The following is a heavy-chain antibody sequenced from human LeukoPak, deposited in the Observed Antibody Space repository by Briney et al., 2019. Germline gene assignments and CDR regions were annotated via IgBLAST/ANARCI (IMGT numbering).Heavy chain of an antibody. J-gene: IGHJ4*02. V-gene: IGHV1-69*13. D-gene: IGHD1-26*01. Sequence: GASVNVSCKASGGTFSSYAISWVRQAPGQGLEWMGGIIPIFGTANYAQKFQGRVTITADESTSTAYMELSSLRSEDTAVYYCARDLSGSPGTFDYWGQGTLVTVSS. CDR2: IIPIFGTA. CDR1: GGTFSSYA. CDR3: ARDLSGSPGTFDY.